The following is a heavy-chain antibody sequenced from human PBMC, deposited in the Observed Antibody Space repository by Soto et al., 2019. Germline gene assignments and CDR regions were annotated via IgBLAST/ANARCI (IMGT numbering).Heavy chain of an antibody. CDR3: ARAWRGDIAAPGHRWFDP. CDR1: GGSISSGGYY. CDR2: IYYSGST. D-gene: IGHD6-13*01. J-gene: IGHJ5*02. Sequence: SETLSLTCTVSGGSISSGGYYWSWIRQHPGKGLEWIGYIYYSGSTYYNPSLKSRVTISVDTSKNQSSLRLSSVTAADTAVYYCARAWRGDIAAPGHRWFDPCGQGTLVTVST. V-gene: IGHV4-31*03.